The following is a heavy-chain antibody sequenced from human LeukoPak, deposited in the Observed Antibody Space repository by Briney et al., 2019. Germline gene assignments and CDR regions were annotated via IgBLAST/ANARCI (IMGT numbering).Heavy chain of an antibody. V-gene: IGHV3-21*01. CDR1: GFTFSSYS. CDR2: ISSSSSYI. CDR3: ASRWQQLAPRH. J-gene: IGHJ4*02. Sequence: GGSLRLSCAASGFTFSSYSMNWVRQAPGKGLEWVSSISSSSSYIYYADSVKGRFTISRDNAKSSLYLQMNSLRAEDTAVYYCASRWQQLAPRHWGQGTLVTVSS. D-gene: IGHD6-13*01.